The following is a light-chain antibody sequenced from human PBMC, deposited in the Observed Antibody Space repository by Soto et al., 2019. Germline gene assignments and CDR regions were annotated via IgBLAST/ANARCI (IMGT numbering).Light chain of an antibody. J-gene: IGKJ1*01. CDR3: QQYNSYSPR. V-gene: IGKV1-5*01. Sequence: DIQMTQSPSTLSASVGDRVTITCRASQSISSWLAWYQQKPGKAPKLLIYDASSLESGVPSRFSGSGSGTEFTLTISSLQPDDLAAYYCQQYNSYSPRFGQGTKVEIK. CDR1: QSISSW. CDR2: DAS.